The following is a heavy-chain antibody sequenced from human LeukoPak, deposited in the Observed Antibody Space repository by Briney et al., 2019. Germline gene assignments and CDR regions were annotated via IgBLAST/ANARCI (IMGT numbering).Heavy chain of an antibody. CDR1: AFTFSSSA. J-gene: IGHJ6*02. CDR2: ISSDGGNT. Sequence: PGGSLRLSCATSAFTFSSSAMSWVRQAPGKGLEWVSAISSDGGNTYYADSVKGRFTISRDNSRNTLYLQMNSLRAEDTAVYYCAKVASYGMDVWGQGTTVTVSS. V-gene: IGHV3-23*01. CDR3: AKVASYGMDV.